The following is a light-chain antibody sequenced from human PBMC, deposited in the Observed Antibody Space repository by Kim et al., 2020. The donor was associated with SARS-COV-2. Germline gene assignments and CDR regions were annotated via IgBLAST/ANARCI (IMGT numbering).Light chain of an antibody. CDR1: QSVTSNY. J-gene: IGKJ2*01. V-gene: IGKV3-20*01. Sequence: VLTQSPDTLSLSPGERATLSCRASQSVTSNYLAWYRQKPGQAPRLLIYGASSRATGIPDRFSASGSGTDFTLTISRLEPEDFAVYYCQQYSTSLYPFGQGTKLEI. CDR3: QQYSTSLYP. CDR2: GAS.